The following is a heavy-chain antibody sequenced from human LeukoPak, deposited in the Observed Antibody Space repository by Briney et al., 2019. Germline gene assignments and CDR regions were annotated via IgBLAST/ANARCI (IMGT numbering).Heavy chain of an antibody. J-gene: IGHJ4*02. CDR3: ARDEQWLTDY. V-gene: IGHV3-11*04. CDR2: ISSSGSTI. Sequence: GGSLRLSCAASGFTFDDYAMHWVRQAPGKGLEWVSYISSSGSTIYYADSVKGRFTISRDNAKNSLYLQMNSLRAEDTAVYYCARDEQWLTDYWGQGTLVTVSS. CDR1: GFTFDDYA. D-gene: IGHD6-19*01.